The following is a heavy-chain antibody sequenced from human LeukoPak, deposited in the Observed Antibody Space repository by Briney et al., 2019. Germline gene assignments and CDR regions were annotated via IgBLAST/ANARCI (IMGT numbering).Heavy chain of an antibody. CDR3: ARGNDFWSGHCY. D-gene: IGHD3-3*01. CDR2: IIPIFGTA. J-gene: IGHJ4*02. Sequence: VASVKVSCKASGGTFSSNAISWGRQAPGQGLEWMGGIIPIFGTANYAQKFQGRVTITTDESTSTAYMELSSLRSEDTAVYYCARGNDFWSGHCYWGQGTLVTVSS. CDR1: GGTFSSNA. V-gene: IGHV1-69*05.